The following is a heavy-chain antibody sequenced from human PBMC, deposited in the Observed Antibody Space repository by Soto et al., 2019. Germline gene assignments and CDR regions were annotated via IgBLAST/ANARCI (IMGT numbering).Heavy chain of an antibody. D-gene: IGHD5-18*01. CDR2: ISWNSGSI. Sequence: GGSLRLSCAASGFTFDDYAMHWVRQAPGKGLEWVSGISWNSGSIGYADSVKGRFTISRDNAKNSLYLQMNSLRAEDTALYYCAKDIRSGYSYGDAFDIWGQGTMVTVSS. V-gene: IGHV3-9*01. CDR3: AKDIRSGYSYGDAFDI. J-gene: IGHJ3*02. CDR1: GFTFDDYA.